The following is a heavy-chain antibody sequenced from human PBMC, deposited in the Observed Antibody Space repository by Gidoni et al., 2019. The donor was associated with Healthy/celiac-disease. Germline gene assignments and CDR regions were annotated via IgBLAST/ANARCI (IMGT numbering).Heavy chain of an antibody. CDR1: GFPFSSYR. Sequence: EVQLVESGGGLVKPGGSLRLSCAASGFPFSSYRMNWVRQAPGKGLEWVSSISSSSSYIYYADSVKGRFTISRDNAKNSLYLQMNSLRAEDTAVYYCARDPFGGYNKYYYYGMDVWGQGTTVTVSS. CDR3: ARDPFGGYNKYYYYGMDV. J-gene: IGHJ6*02. D-gene: IGHD3-16*01. CDR2: ISSSSSYI. V-gene: IGHV3-21*01.